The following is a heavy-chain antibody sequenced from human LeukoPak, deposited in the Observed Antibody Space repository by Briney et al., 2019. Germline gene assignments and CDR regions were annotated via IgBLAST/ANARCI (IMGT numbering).Heavy chain of an antibody. Sequence: SETLSLTCTVSGGSISIYYWSWIRQPPGKGLEWIGYIYYSGSTNYNPSLKSRVTISVDTSKNQFSLKLSSVTAADTAVYYCARLYYDSSGHYWGQGTLVTVSS. V-gene: IGHV4-59*01. J-gene: IGHJ4*02. CDR1: GGSISIYY. CDR3: ARLYYDSSGHY. CDR2: IYYSGST. D-gene: IGHD3-22*01.